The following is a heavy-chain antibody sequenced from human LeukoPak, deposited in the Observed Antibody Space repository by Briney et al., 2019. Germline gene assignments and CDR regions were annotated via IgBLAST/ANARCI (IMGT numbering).Heavy chain of an antibody. V-gene: IGHV3-7*01. J-gene: IGHJ4*02. Sequence: HPAGSLTLSCAASGFTFSSYWMSWVRQAPGKGLEWVANIKQDGSEKYYVDSVKGRFTISRDNAKNSLYLQMNSLRAEDTAVYYCARVPYSSSPNFDYWGQGTLVTVSS. CDR3: ARVPYSSSPNFDY. CDR1: GFTFSSYW. D-gene: IGHD6-6*01. CDR2: IKQDGSEK.